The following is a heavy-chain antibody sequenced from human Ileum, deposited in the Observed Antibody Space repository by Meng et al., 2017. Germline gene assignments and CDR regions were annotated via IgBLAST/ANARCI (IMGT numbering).Heavy chain of an antibody. CDR1: GYSVTSSYW. CDR2: SSDSGTT. J-gene: IGHJ5*02. CDR3: ATYGSGFTPPLDP. V-gene: IGHV4-4*02. Sequence: QVQLQESGPGPVEPSGTLSLTCAVSGYSVTSSYWWSWVRQPPGKGLEWFGESSDSGTTNYYPSLNSRVSISLDKANNHLSLTLTSVTAADTAVYYCATYGSGFTPPLDPWGQGILVTVSS. D-gene: IGHD3-10*01.